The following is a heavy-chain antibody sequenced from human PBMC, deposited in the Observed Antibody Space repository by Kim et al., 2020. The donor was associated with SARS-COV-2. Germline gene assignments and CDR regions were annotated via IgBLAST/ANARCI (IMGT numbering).Heavy chain of an antibody. CDR2: IYSGGRT. V-gene: IGHV3-53*04. J-gene: IGHJ4*02. Sequence: GGSLRLSCAASGFTASNNYMSWVRQAPGRGLEWVSVIYSGGRTYYADSVKGRFTISRHNSKNTLYLQMNSLRAEDTAVYYCARNWHSWSLDYWGQGTLVTVSS. D-gene: IGHD6-13*01. CDR1: GFTASNNY. CDR3: ARNWHSWSLDY.